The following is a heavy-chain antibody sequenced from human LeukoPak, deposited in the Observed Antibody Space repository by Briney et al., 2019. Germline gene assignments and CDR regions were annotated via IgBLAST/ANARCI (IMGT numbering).Heavy chain of an antibody. D-gene: IGHD3-3*01. J-gene: IGHJ4*02. CDR3: AREGQYYDFWSGYHNHFDY. CDR2: MNPNSGNT. CDR1: GYTFTSYD. Sequence: ASVKVSCKASGYTFTSYDINWVRQATGQGLEWMGWMNPNSGNTGYAQKFQGRVTMTRNTSISTAYMELSSLRSEDTAVYYCAREGQYYDFWSGYHNHFDYWGQGTLVTVSS. V-gene: IGHV1-8*01.